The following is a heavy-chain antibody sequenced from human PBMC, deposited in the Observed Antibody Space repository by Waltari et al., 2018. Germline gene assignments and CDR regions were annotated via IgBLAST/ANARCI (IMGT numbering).Heavy chain of an antibody. CDR1: GFTFSSYA. V-gene: IGHV3-23*01. Sequence: EVQLLESGGGLVQPGGSLRLSCAASGFTFSSYAMSWVRQAPGKGLEWVSAISGRGCSKYYADSVKGRFTISRENSKNTLYLQMNSLRAEDTAVYYCAKEGYGDYFDYWGQGTLVTVSS. CDR2: ISGRGCSK. J-gene: IGHJ4*02. D-gene: IGHD4-17*01. CDR3: AKEGYGDYFDY.